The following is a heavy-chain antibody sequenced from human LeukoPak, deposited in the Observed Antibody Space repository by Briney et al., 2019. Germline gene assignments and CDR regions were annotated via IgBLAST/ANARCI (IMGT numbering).Heavy chain of an antibody. Sequence: GGSLSLSCVGSGFTFSNYWINWVRQAPGKGLEWVGNINEDGSRKNYADSVKGRFTISRDNSKNSLYLQMSSLRAEDTAVYYCAGEAAGVFDSWGQGTLVIVSS. CDR2: INEDGSRK. J-gene: IGHJ4*02. D-gene: IGHD6-13*01. CDR3: AGEAAGVFDS. CDR1: GFTFSNYW. V-gene: IGHV3-7*04.